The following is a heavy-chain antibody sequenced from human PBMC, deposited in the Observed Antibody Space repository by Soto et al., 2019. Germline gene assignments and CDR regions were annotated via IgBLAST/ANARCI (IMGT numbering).Heavy chain of an antibody. D-gene: IGHD6-13*01. CDR3: ARDNYISSWFDY. J-gene: IGHJ4*02. CDR2: IYYSGST. Sequence: SETLSLTCTVSGGSISSYYWSWIRQPPGKGLEWIGYIYYSGSTNYNPSLKSRVTISVDTSKNQFSLKLSSVTAADTAVYYCARDNYISSWFDYWGQGTLVTVSS. CDR1: GGSISSYY. V-gene: IGHV4-59*01.